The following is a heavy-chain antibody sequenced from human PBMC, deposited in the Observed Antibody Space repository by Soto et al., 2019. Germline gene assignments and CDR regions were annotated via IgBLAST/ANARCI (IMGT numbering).Heavy chain of an antibody. CDR3: ARGKDTTVIPLDY. J-gene: IGHJ4*02. Sequence: QVQLVQSGAEVKTPGASVTVSCKTAGFTFAAYTLHWVRQAPGQILEYMGWINGGNGHSTVSQTFQDRVTMTRDTSAGIVYMHLSTLRSEDTAVYFCARGKDTTVIPLDYWGQGTLVSVSS. D-gene: IGHD1-1*01. CDR2: INGGNGHS. V-gene: IGHV1-3*01. CDR1: GFTFAAYT.